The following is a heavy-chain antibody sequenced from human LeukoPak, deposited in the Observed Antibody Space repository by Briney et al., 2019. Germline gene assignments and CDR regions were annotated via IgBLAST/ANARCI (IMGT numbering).Heavy chain of an antibody. J-gene: IGHJ4*02. CDR2: ISGSGDRT. Sequence: GGSLRLSCAASGFTFSSSAMSWFRQAPGKGLEGFSTISGSGDRTYYADSVKGRFTISRDNPKNTLFLHMNSLRAEDTAVYSCAKGYYGSGSYGWFDYWGQGTLVTVSS. CDR3: AKGYYGSGSYGWFDY. CDR1: GFTFSSSA. V-gene: IGHV3-23*01. D-gene: IGHD3-10*01.